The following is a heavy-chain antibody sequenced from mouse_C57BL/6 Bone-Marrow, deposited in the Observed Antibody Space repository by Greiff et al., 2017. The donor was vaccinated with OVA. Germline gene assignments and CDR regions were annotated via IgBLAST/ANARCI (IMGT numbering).Heavy chain of an antibody. V-gene: IGHV5-4*01. CDR3: ARDYYGSSYWYFDV. CDR2: ISDDGSYT. J-gene: IGHJ1*03. CDR1: GFTFSSYA. D-gene: IGHD1-1*01. Sequence: EVHLVESGGGLVKPGGSLKLSCAASGFTFSSYAMSWVRQTPEKRLEWVATISDDGSYTYYPDNVKGRFTISRDNAKNNLYLQMSHLKSEDTAMYYCARDYYGSSYWYFDVWGTGTTVTVSS.